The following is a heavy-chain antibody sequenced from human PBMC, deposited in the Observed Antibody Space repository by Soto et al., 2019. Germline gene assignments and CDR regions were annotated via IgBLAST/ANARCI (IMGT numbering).Heavy chain of an antibody. CDR1: GGSISSSSYY. CDR3: ARIQTALWFGEFLSDY. D-gene: IGHD3-10*01. Sequence: PSETLSLTCTVSGGSISSSSYYWGWIRQPPGKGLEWIGSIYYSGSTYYNPSLKSRVTMSVDTSKNQFSLKLSSVTAADTAVYYCARIQTALWFGEFLSDYWGQGTLVTVSS. CDR2: IYYSGST. V-gene: IGHV4-39*01. J-gene: IGHJ4*02.